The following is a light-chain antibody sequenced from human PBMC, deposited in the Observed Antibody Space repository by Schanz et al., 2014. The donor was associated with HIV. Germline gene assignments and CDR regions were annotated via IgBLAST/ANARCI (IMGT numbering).Light chain of an antibody. CDR2: AAS. CDR1: QGISSY. J-gene: IGKJ4*01. Sequence: IQLTQSPSSLSASVGDRVTITCRASQGISSYLAWYQQKPGKPPKALIYAASTLQSGVPSRFSGSGSGTYFTLTISSLQPEDFATYYCQQPASYPLTFGGGTKVEIK. CDR3: QQPASYPLT. V-gene: IGKV1-9*01.